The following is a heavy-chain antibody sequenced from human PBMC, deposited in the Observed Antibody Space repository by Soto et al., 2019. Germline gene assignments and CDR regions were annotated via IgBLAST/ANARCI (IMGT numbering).Heavy chain of an antibody. V-gene: IGHV4-30-4*01. CDR3: ARERPDGARLDP. Sequence: SETLSLTCTVSGGSISSGDYYWSWIRHPPGKGLEWIGYIYHSGSTYYNPSLKSRVTISVDTSKNQFSLKLSSVTAADTAVYYCARERPDGARLDPWGQGTLVTVSS. CDR1: GGSISSGDYY. J-gene: IGHJ5*02. CDR2: IYHSGST. D-gene: IGHD6-6*01.